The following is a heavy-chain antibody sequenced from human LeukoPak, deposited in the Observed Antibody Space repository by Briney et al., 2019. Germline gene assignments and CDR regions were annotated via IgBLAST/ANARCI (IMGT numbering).Heavy chain of an antibody. D-gene: IGHD6-19*01. J-gene: IGHJ4*02. CDR1: GFTFSSYS. CDR3: AAGYSSGWYPIDY. CDR2: IYSDGST. Sequence: GGSLRLSCAASGFTFSSYSMNWVRQAPGKGLEWVSVIYSDGSTYSADSVKGRFTISRDNSKNTLYLQMNSLRAEDTAVYYCAAGYSSGWYPIDYWGQGTLVTVSS. V-gene: IGHV3-53*01.